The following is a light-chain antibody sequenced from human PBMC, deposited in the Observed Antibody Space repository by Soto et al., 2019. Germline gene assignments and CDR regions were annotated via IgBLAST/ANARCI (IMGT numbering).Light chain of an antibody. Sequence: DIGLSQSSSTLSLSPGERATLPCRASQSVSSYLAWYQQKPGQAPRLLIYDASNRATGIPARFSGSGSGTDFTLTISSLEPEDFAVYYCQQRSNWPPITFGQGTRLEIK. CDR3: QQRSNWPPIT. J-gene: IGKJ5*01. V-gene: IGKV3-11*01. CDR1: QSVSSY. CDR2: DAS.